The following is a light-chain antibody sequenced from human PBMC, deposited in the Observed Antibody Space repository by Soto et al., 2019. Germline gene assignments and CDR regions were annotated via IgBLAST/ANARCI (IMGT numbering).Light chain of an antibody. Sequence: NFVLTQPHSVSESPGKTVTISCTRSSGSIASNYVQWYQQRPGSAPTTVIYEDNQRPSGVPDRFSGSIDSSSNSAPLTISGLQTEDEADYSCQSYDSSNPGYLFGTGTKVTV. V-gene: IGLV6-57*03. J-gene: IGLJ1*01. CDR2: EDN. CDR1: SGSIASNY. CDR3: QSYDSSNPGYL.